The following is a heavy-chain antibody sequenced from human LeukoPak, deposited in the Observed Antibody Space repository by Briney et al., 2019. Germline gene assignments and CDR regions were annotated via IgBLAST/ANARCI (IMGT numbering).Heavy chain of an antibody. CDR2: VYNSGST. J-gene: IGHJ4*02. D-gene: IGHD5-24*01. CDR1: GGSTSIYY. CDR3: VRDRELNY. V-gene: IGHV4-59*01. Sequence: PSETLSLTCTVSGGSTSIYYWSWIRQPPGKGLEWIGYVYNSGSTDYNPSLKSRVTISADTSKNQFSLKLSSVIAADTAVYYCVRDRELNYWGQGILVTVSS.